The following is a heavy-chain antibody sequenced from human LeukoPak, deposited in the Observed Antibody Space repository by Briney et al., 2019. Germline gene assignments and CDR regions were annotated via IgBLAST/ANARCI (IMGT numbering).Heavy chain of an antibody. J-gene: IGHJ4*02. CDR1: GASTSSNNYY. V-gene: IGHV4-39*01. CDR2: IYYTGST. D-gene: IGHD1-26*01. Sequence: SETLSLTCTVSGASTSSNNYYWGWIRQPPGRGLEWIGNIYYTGSTHDNPSLKSRVTISVDTSKNQSSLKLRSVTAADTAVYYCARLIGWPYRYYYDYWGQGTLITVSS. CDR3: ARLIGWPYRYYYDY.